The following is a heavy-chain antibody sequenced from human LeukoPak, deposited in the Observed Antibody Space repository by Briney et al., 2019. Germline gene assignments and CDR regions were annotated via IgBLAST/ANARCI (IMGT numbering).Heavy chain of an antibody. Sequence: GASVKVSCKASGYTFTSYGISWVRQAPGQGLEWMGWISAYNGNTNYAQKLQGRVTITTDTSTSTAYMELRSLRSDDTAVYYCAAGKTAAGKWRLEPTPMEVTRDWGQGTLVTVSS. J-gene: IGHJ4*02. D-gene: IGHD6-13*01. CDR3: AAGKTAAGKWRLEPTPMEVTRD. CDR2: ISAYNGNT. V-gene: IGHV1-18*04. CDR1: GYTFTSYG.